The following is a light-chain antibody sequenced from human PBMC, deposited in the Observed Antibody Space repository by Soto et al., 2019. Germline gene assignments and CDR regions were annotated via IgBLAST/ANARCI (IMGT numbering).Light chain of an antibody. J-gene: IGLJ1*01. CDR3: CSYAGSSTYV. V-gene: IGLV2-23*01. CDR2: EDS. CDR1: SSDVGRYNL. Sequence: QSALTQPASVSGSPGQSITISCTGTSSDVGRYNLVSWYQQHPGKAPKLIIHEDSKRSSGLSNRFSGSKSGNTASLTISGLQAADEADYYCCSYAGSSTYVFGTGTKVTVL.